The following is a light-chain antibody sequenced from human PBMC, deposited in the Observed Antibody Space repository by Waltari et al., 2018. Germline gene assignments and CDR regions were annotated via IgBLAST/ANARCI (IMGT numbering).Light chain of an antibody. J-gene: IGKJ2*01. CDR2: KAS. CDR1: QSILTW. V-gene: IGKV1-5*03. CDR3: QQYSSHYT. Sequence: DIQMTQSPSTLSASVGDRVTITCRAIQSILTWLDWYPQKQGKAPKLLIYKASNLKSGVPSRFSVSGSGTAFTLTISSLQPDDFATYYCQQYSSHYTFGQGTKLEIK.